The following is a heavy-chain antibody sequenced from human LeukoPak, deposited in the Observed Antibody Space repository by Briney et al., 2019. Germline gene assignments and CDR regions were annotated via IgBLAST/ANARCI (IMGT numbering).Heavy chain of an antibody. CDR1: GGSISSYY. CDR2: IYTSGST. V-gene: IGHV4-4*07. Sequence: SETLSLTCTVSGGSISSYYWSWIRQPAGKGLEWIGRIYTSGSTNYNPSLKSRVTISVDKSKNQFSLKLSSVTAAATALYYCARTPPPPSSWYGGSYYEYYFDYWGQGTLVTVSS. D-gene: IGHD1-26*01. CDR3: ARTPPPPSSWYGGSYYEYYFDY. J-gene: IGHJ4*02.